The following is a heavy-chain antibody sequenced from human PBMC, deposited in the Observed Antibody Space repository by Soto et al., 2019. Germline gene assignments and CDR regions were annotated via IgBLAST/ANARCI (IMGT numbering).Heavy chain of an antibody. J-gene: IGHJ4*02. V-gene: IGHV3-23*01. D-gene: IGHD2-15*01. Sequence: EVQLLESGGGLVQPGGSLRLSCAASGFTFSSNVMSWVRQAPGKGLEWVSGISSSGGSTYYADSVKGRFTISRDNSKNMLYLQMNNLRAEDTAVYYCAKAQGGSYFDYWGQGTLVTVSS. CDR3: AKAQGGSYFDY. CDR2: ISSSGGST. CDR1: GFTFSSNV.